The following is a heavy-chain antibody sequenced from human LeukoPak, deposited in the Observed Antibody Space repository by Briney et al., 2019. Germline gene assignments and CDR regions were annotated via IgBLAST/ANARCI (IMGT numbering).Heavy chain of an antibody. CDR1: GYTFTSHW. Sequence: GESLQISCKGSGYTFTSHWIGWVRQMPGKGLEWMGTLYPGDSETRYSPSFQGQVTISADKSISTAYLQWGSLKASDTAIYYCARKSIIGAGENFDYWGQGTLVTVSS. CDR3: ARKSIIGAGENFDY. D-gene: IGHD6-13*01. V-gene: IGHV5-51*01. J-gene: IGHJ4*02. CDR2: LYPGDSET.